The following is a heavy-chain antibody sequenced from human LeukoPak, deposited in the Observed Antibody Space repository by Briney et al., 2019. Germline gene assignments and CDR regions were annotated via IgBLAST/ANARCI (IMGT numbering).Heavy chain of an antibody. CDR1: GGSISSYY. V-gene: IGHV4-59*01. CDR2: ISYSGST. J-gene: IGHJ2*01. Sequence: PSETLSLTCTVSGGSISSYYWSWIRQPPGKGLEWIGYISYSGSTNYNPSLKSRVTISVDTSKNQFSLKLSSVTAADTVVYYCARGTIFGVVPRFDLWGRGTLVTVSS. CDR3: ARGTIFGVVPRFDL. D-gene: IGHD3-3*01.